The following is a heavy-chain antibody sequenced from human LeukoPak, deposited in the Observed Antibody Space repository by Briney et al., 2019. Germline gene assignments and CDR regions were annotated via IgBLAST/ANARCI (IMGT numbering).Heavy chain of an antibody. CDR1: GFTFSRYW. CDR2: IKSDGKP. CDR3: ARAPSEVGGYYPEYFRH. D-gene: IGHD3-22*01. Sequence: GGSLRLSCEASGFTFSRYWMHWVRQAPGKGLVWVSRIKSDGKPNYADPVKGRFTISRDNAKNTVSLQMDSLRAEDTGVYYCARAPSEVGGYYPEYFRHWGQGTLVAVSS. V-gene: IGHV3-74*01. J-gene: IGHJ1*01.